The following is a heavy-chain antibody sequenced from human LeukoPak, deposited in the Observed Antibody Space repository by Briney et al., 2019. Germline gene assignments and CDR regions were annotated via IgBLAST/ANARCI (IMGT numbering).Heavy chain of an antibody. CDR1: GYSFTSYW. CDR3: ARLGSSLPYYYYGMDV. Sequence: GESLKISCKGSGYSFTSYWIGWVRQMPGKGLEWMGIIYPGDSDTRYSPSFQGQVTISADKSISTAYLQWSSLKASDTAIYYCARLGSSLPYYYYGMDVWGQGTTVTVSS. CDR2: IYPGDSDT. J-gene: IGHJ6*02. V-gene: IGHV5-51*01. D-gene: IGHD6-13*01.